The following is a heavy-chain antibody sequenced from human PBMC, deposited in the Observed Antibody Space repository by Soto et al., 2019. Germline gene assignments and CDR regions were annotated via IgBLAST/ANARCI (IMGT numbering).Heavy chain of an antibody. CDR3: ARTPRAQMIVLEAATRFDY. CDR2: ISPYNGDT. V-gene: IGHV1-18*04. Sequence: QVQLVQSGAEVKRPGASVKLSCKASGYTFTTYGFNWVRQAPGQGLEWMGWISPYNGDTNYAQNFQGRVTLTTDTSTSTAYMELRSLTSDDTAVYYCARTPRAQMIVLEAATRFDYWGQGTLGTVSS. CDR1: GYTFTTYG. J-gene: IGHJ4*02. D-gene: IGHD2-15*01.